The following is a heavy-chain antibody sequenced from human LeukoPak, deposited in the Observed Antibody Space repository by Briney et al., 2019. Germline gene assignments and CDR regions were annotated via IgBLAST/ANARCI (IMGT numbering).Heavy chain of an antibody. Sequence: GGSLRLSCAASGFTFSSYGMSWVRQAPGKGLEWVSGINWNGGSTGYADSVKGRFTISRDNAKNSLYLQMNSLRAEDTAVYYCARDGDGTATLDYWGQGTLVTVSS. J-gene: IGHJ4*02. D-gene: IGHD1/OR15-1a*01. CDR2: INWNGGST. V-gene: IGHV3-20*04. CDR3: ARDGDGTATLDY. CDR1: GFTFSSYG.